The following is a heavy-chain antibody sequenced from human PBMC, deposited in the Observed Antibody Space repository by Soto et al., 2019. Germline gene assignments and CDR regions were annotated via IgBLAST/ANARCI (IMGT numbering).Heavy chain of an antibody. CDR1: GDSVSSSSAA. CDR2: TYYRSKWIH. Sequence: PSQLLSLTCDISGDSVSSSSAALNLIRQSPSRGLEWLGRTYYRSKWIHEYTVSMESRITIHPDTSKHLFSLPIYSVTPEGTPVYYCAGVFWFHGFDDRGQWTPVTV. CDR3: AGVFWFHGFDD. J-gene: IGHJ4*03. V-gene: IGHV6-1*01. D-gene: IGHD3-3*01.